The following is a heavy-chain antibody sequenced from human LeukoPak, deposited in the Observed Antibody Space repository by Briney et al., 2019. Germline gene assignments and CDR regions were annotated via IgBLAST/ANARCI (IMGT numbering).Heavy chain of an antibody. CDR2: IYTSGST. V-gene: IGHV4-4*07. CDR1: GGSISSYY. J-gene: IGHJ5*02. CDR3: ARDHRAPVLLWFGELFGWFDP. D-gene: IGHD3-10*01. Sequence: SETLSLTCTVSGGSISSYYWSWIRQPAGNGLEWIGRIYTSGSTNYNPSLKSRVTMSVDTSKNQFSLKLSSVTAADTAVYYCARDHRAPVLLWFGELFGWFDPWGQGTLVTVSS.